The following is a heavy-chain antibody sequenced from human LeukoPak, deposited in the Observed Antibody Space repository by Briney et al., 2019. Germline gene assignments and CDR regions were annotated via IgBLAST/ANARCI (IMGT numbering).Heavy chain of an antibody. V-gene: IGHV1-69*05. CDR2: LIPIFGTA. Sequence: ASVKVSCKASGGTFSSYAISWVRQAPGQGLEWMGWLIPIFGTANYAQKFQGRVTITTHESTSTAYMELSSLRSEDTAVYYFARASERYSYGDVSWFLDYWGQGTLVTVSS. CDR1: GGTFSSYA. J-gene: IGHJ4*02. CDR3: ARASERYSYGDVSWFLDY. D-gene: IGHD5-18*01.